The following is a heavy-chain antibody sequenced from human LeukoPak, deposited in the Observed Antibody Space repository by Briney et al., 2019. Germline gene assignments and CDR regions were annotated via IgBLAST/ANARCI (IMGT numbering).Heavy chain of an antibody. D-gene: IGHD3-10*01. J-gene: IGHJ4*02. CDR3: AKDTRILWFGELSGPDY. CDR1: GFTFSSYA. Sequence: QPGGSLRLSCAASGFTFSSYAMSWVRQAPGKGLEWVSAISGSGGSTYYADSVKGRFTISRDNSKNTLYLQMNSLRAEDTAVYYCAKDTRILWFGELSGPDYWGQGTLVTVSS. V-gene: IGHV3-23*01. CDR2: ISGSGGST.